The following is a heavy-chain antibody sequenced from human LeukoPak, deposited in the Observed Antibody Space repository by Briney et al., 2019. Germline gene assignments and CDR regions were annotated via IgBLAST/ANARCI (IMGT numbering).Heavy chain of an antibody. D-gene: IGHD3-10*01. CDR2: ISAYNGNT. V-gene: IGHV1-18*04. Sequence: GASVKVSCKASGYTFTGYYMHWVRQAPGQGLEWMGWISAYNGNTNYAQKLQGRVTMTTDTSTSTAYMELRSLRSDDTAVYYCARDELWFGELLNWFDPWGQGTLVTVSS. CDR3: ARDELWFGELLNWFDP. CDR1: GYTFTGYY. J-gene: IGHJ5*02.